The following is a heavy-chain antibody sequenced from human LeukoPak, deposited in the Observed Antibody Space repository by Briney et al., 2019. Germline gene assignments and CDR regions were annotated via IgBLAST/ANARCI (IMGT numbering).Heavy chain of an antibody. J-gene: IGHJ3*02. CDR2: ISSSGSTI. CDR3: ARDWHSSGWYLSRDAFDI. D-gene: IGHD6-19*01. Sequence: GGSLRLSCAASGFTFSDYYMSWIRQAPGKGLAWVSYISSSGSTIYYADPVKGRFTISRDNAKNSLYLQMNSLRAEDTAVYYCARDWHSSGWYLSRDAFDIWGQGTMVTVSS. V-gene: IGHV3-11*04. CDR1: GFTFSDYY.